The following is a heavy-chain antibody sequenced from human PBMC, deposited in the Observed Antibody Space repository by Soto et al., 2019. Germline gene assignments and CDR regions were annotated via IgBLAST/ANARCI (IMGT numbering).Heavy chain of an antibody. CDR3: ARGGFVVDGLYYYYGMDV. J-gene: IGHJ6*02. D-gene: IGHD2-21*01. Sequence: ASVKVSCKASGYTFTSYYMHWVRQAPGQGLEWMGIINPSGGSTSYAQKFQGRVTMTRDTSTSTVYMELSSLRSEDTAVYYCARGGFVVDGLYYYYGMDVWGQGTTVTVSS. V-gene: IGHV1-46*01. CDR2: INPSGGST. CDR1: GYTFTSYY.